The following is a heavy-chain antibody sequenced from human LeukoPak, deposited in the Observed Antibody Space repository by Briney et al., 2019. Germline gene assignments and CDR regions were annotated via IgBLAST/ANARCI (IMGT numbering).Heavy chain of an antibody. V-gene: IGHV4-59*01. D-gene: IGHD1-26*01. CDR1: GGSINSYY. J-gene: IGHJ4*02. CDR2: IYYSGST. Sequence: PSETLSLTCIVSGGSINSYYWSWIRQPPGKGLGWIGYIYYSGSTNCNPSLKSRVTISVDTSKNQFSLKLNSVTAADTAVYYCARLGSYFDYWGQGTLVTVSS. CDR3: ARLGSYFDY.